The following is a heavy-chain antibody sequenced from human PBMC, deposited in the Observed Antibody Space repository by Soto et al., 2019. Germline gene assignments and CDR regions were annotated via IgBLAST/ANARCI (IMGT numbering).Heavy chain of an antibody. J-gene: IGHJ4*02. CDR1: GFTFSSYA. V-gene: IGHV3-23*01. Sequence: GGSLRLSRAASGFTFSSYAMSWVRQAPGKGLEWVSAISGSGGSTYYADSVKGRFTISRDNSKNTLYLQMNSLRAEDAAVYYCAKASITIFGVVKYYFDYWGQGTLVTVSS. D-gene: IGHD3-3*01. CDR3: AKASITIFGVVKYYFDY. CDR2: ISGSGGST.